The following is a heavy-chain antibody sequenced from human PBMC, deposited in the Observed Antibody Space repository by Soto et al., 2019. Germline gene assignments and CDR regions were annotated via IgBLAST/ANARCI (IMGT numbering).Heavy chain of an antibody. CDR1: GYTFTSYG. CDR2: ISAYKGNT. Sequence: QVQLVQSGAEVKKPGASVKVSCKASGYTFTSYGISWVRQAPGQGLEWMGWISAYKGNTNYAQKHQGRVTMTTDTSTSTAYMELRSLRSDDTAVYYCARDLVPHIVVVSGGRNWFDPWGQGTLVTVSS. J-gene: IGHJ5*02. CDR3: ARDLVPHIVVVSGGRNWFDP. D-gene: IGHD2-21*02. V-gene: IGHV1-18*01.